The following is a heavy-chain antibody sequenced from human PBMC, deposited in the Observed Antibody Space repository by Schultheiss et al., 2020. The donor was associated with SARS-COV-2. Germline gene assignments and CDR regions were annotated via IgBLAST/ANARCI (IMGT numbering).Heavy chain of an antibody. V-gene: IGHV3-33*08. CDR2: IWYDGSNK. J-gene: IGHJ4*02. D-gene: IGHD3-22*01. CDR1: GFTFSSYW. Sequence: GGSLRLSCAASGFTFSSYWMSWVRQAPGKGLEWVAVIWYDGSNKYYADSVKGRFTISRDNSKNTLYLQMNSLRAEDTAVYYCARDGYDSSGYYFARPGKKPYYFDYWGQGTLVTVSS. CDR3: ARDGYDSSGYYFARPGKKPYYFDY.